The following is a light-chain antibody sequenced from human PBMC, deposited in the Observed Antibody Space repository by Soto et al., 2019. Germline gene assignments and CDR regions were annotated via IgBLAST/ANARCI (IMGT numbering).Light chain of an antibody. Sequence: QSVLTQPPSASGTPGQRVTISCSGSSSNIGSNTVNWYQQLPGTAPKLLIYNNNQRPSGVPDRFSGSKSGTSASLAISGLQSEDEAAYYCAAWDDSLNGYVFGTGTKVTVL. CDR2: NNN. V-gene: IGLV1-44*01. J-gene: IGLJ1*01. CDR3: AAWDDSLNGYV. CDR1: SSNIGSNT.